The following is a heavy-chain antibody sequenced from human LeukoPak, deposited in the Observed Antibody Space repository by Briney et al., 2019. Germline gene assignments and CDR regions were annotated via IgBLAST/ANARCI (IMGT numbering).Heavy chain of an antibody. CDR1: GFTFSIYG. Sequence: PGGSLRLSCAASGFTFSIYGMVWVRQAPGKGLEWIASTGLSSSYKCYADSVKGRFTISRDNAENSLYLQMNSLTAEEKAVYFYARERSYCSGATCSLDLWREGTLVSVSS. CDR2: TGLSSSYK. CDR3: ARERSYCSGATCSLDL. V-gene: IGHV3-21*01. D-gene: IGHD2-15*01. J-gene: IGHJ5*02.